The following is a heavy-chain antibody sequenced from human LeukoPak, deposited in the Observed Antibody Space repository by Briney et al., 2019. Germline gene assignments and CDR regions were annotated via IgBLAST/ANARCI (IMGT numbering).Heavy chain of an antibody. J-gene: IGHJ4*02. V-gene: IGHV3-30*04. CDR1: GFTFSSYA. Sequence: GGSLRLSCAASGFTFSSYAMHWVRQAPGKGLEWVAVISYDGSNKYYADSVKGRFTIPRDNSKNTLYLQMNSLRAEDTAVYYCATDYCSGGSCYFDYWGQGTLVTVSS. CDR2: ISYDGSNK. D-gene: IGHD2-15*01. CDR3: ATDYCSGGSCYFDY.